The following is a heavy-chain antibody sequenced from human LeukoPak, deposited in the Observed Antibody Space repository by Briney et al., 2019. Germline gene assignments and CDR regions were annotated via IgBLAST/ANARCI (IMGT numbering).Heavy chain of an antibody. CDR3: ARYAKTYYDFWSGYYFDY. CDR1: GYTFTSYG. Sequence: ASVKVSCKASGYTFTSYGISWVRQAPGQGLEWMGWISAYNGNTNYAQKLQGRVTMTTDTSTSTAYMELRSLRSDDTAVYYCARYAKTYYDFWSGYYFDYWGQGTLVTVSS. J-gene: IGHJ4*02. D-gene: IGHD3-3*01. V-gene: IGHV1-18*01. CDR2: ISAYNGNT.